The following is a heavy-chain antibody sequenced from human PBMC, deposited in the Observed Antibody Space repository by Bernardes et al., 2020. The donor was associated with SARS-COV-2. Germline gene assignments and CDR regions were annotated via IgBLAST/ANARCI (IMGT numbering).Heavy chain of an antibody. V-gene: IGHV1-18*04. CDR1: GYTYTTYG. CDR2: ISGYNGNT. Sequence: ASVKVSCMASGYTYTTYGIGWVRQAPGHGLEWLGWISGYNGNTNYARHLQDRISMTADISTNTAFMELRRLRSDDTAVYYCARVEGFCSGGTCFSLFYFDHWGQGTLVSVTS. J-gene: IGHJ4*02. D-gene: IGHD2-15*01. CDR3: ARVEGFCSGGTCFSLFYFDH.